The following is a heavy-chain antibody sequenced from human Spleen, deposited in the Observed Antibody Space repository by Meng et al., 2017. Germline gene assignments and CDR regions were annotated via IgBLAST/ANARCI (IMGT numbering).Heavy chain of an antibody. V-gene: IGHV4-59*02. J-gene: IGHJ4*02. CDR1: GGSVSDYY. CDR3: ASGSGSGWYYFDN. CDR2: IFYSGRP. Sequence: QMQRKCLGPGLVNPSQTLSLTGTVSGGSVSDYYWSWIRQPPGKGLEWIGYIFYSGRPNYSPSLKSRVTISIDTSKNQFSLRLSSVTPADTAMYYCASGSGSGWYYFDNWGQGTLVTVSS. D-gene: IGHD6-19*01.